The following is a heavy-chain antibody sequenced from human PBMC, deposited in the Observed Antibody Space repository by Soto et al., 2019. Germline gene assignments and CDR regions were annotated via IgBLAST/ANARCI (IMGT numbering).Heavy chain of an antibody. CDR3: ARSPTFYNYVWGNSTY. CDR1: DGSMNSDSSY. Sequence: QLQLQESGPGLVKPSETLSLTCRVSDGSMNSDSSYWGWIRQPPGKGLEWIGVINHSGSTYYNPSFKTRVTMSVDASKNQFSLKMGSLTAADTAIYYCARSPTFYNYVWGNSTYWGQAALVTVSS. D-gene: IGHD3-16*01. J-gene: IGHJ4*02. V-gene: IGHV4-39*07. CDR2: INHSGST.